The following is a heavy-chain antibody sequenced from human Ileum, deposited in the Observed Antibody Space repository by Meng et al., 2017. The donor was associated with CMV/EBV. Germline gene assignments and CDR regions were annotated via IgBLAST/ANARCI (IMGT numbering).Heavy chain of an antibody. J-gene: IGHJ6*02. CDR1: AGTFSNYV. CDR3: ARDAGRIIRVGAVRLGGYHYYGMDV. CDR2: IIYVLDKT. D-gene: IGHD3-10*01. V-gene: IGHV1-69*05. Sequence: SVKVSCNASAGTFSNYVISLVRQAPGQGLEWLGGIIYVLDKTKYAQKFQGRLTITMDDSASTAYMELTSLRSDDTAVYYCARDAGRIIRVGAVRLGGYHYYGMDVWGQGTMVTVSS.